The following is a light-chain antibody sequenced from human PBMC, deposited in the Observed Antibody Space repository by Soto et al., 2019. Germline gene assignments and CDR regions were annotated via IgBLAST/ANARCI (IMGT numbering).Light chain of an antibody. CDR2: LNSDGSH. J-gene: IGLJ1*01. CDR1: SGHSSYA. V-gene: IGLV4-69*01. CDR3: QTWGTGIQV. Sequence: QPVLTQSPSASASLGASVKLTCTLSSGHSSYAIAWHQQQPEKGPRYLMKLNSDGSHSKGDGIPDRFSGPSSGAERYLTISSLQSEDEADYYCQTWGTGIQVFGTGTKVTVL.